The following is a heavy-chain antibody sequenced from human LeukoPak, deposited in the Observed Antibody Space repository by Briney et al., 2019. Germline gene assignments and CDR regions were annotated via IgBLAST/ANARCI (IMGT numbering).Heavy chain of an antibody. CDR2: FSGSGGSP. J-gene: IGHJ4*02. CDR3: AKVTSGGSCYQSDY. D-gene: IGHD2-15*01. Sequence: GGSLRLSCVASGFTFSNYVMTWGRQAPGPGVEWVSGFSGSGGSPYYADSVKGRFTISRDNSKNTLYLQMNSLRAEDTAVYYCAKVTSGGSCYQSDYWGQGTLVTVSS. V-gene: IGHV3-23*01. CDR1: GFTFSNYV.